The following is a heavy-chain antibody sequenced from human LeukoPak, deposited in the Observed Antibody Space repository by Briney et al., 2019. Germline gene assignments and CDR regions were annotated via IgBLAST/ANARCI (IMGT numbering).Heavy chain of an antibody. CDR2: IIPIFGTA. CDR3: AREGLGYCSSTSCYFAFDI. J-gene: IGHJ3*02. V-gene: IGHV1-69*13. CDR1: GGTFSSYA. Sequence: SVKVSCKASGGTFSSYAISWVRQAPGQGLEWMGGIIPIFGTANYAQKFQGRVTITADESTSTAYMELSSLRSEDTAVYYCAREGLGYCSSTSCYFAFDIWGQGTVVTVSS. D-gene: IGHD2-2*01.